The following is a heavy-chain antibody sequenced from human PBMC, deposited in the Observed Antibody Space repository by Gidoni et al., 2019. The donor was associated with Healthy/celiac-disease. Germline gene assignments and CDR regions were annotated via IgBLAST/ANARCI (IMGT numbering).Heavy chain of an antibody. J-gene: IGHJ3*02. Sequence: EVQLVESGGGLVKPGRSLRLSCTASGFTFGYYAMIWFRQAPGKGLEWVGFIRSKAYGGTTEYAASVKGRFTISRDDSKSIAYLQMNSLKTEDTAVYYCTRADCSGGSCYLPVLSRTFDIWGQGTMVTVSS. V-gene: IGHV3-49*05. CDR3: TRADCSGGSCYLPVLSRTFDI. CDR2: IRSKAYGGTT. CDR1: GFTFGYYA. D-gene: IGHD2-15*01.